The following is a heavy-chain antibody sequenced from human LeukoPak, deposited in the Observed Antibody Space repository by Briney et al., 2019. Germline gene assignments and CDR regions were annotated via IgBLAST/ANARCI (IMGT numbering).Heavy chain of an antibody. Sequence: KPSETLSLTCAVYGGSFSGYYWSWIRQPPGKGLEWIGEINHSGSTNYNPSLKSRVTISVDTSKNQFSLKLSSVTAADTAVYYCARSGYSYGLFVWGQGTLVTVSS. D-gene: IGHD5-18*01. J-gene: IGHJ4*02. CDR3: ARSGYSYGLFV. V-gene: IGHV4-34*01. CDR2: INHSGST. CDR1: GGSFSGYY.